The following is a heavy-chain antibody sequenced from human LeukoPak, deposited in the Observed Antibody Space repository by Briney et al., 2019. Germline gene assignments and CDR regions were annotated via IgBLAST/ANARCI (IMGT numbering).Heavy chain of an antibody. V-gene: IGHV3-23*01. Sequence: GGSLRLSCAASGFTFSSYAMSWVRQAPGKGLEWVSAISGSGGSTYYADSVKGRFTISRDNSKNTLYLQMNSLRAEDTAVYYCARELKLGNRMAQAFDIWGQGTMVTVSS. D-gene: IGHD7-27*01. CDR3: ARELKLGNRMAQAFDI. CDR1: GFTFSSYA. CDR2: ISGSGGST. J-gene: IGHJ3*02.